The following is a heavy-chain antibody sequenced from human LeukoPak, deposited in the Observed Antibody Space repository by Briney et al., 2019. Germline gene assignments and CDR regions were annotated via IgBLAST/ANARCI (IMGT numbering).Heavy chain of an antibody. CDR2: INPNSGGT. J-gene: IGHJ4*02. CDR3: ASSIVYCSSTSCYFN. Sequence: ASVKVSCKASGYTFTSYGISWVRQAPGQGLEWMGWINPNSGGTNYVQKFQGRVTMTRDTSISTAYMELSRLRSDDTAVYYCASSIVYCSSTSCYFNWGQGTLVTVSS. CDR1: GYTFTSYG. V-gene: IGHV1-2*02. D-gene: IGHD2-2*01.